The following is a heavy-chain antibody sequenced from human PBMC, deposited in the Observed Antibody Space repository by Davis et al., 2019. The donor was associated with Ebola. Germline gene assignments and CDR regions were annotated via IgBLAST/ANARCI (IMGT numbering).Heavy chain of an antibody. CDR3: ARDRGRGGVVTAIWGKDYYGMDV. V-gene: IGHV4-34*01. Sequence: SETLSLTCTVSGGSISSYYWSWIRQPPGKGLEWIGEINHSGSTNYNPSLKSRVTISVDTSKNQFSLKLSSVTAEDTAVYYCARDRGRGGVVTAIWGKDYYGMDVWGQGTTVTVSS. CDR2: INHSGST. CDR1: GGSISSYY. J-gene: IGHJ6*02. D-gene: IGHD2-21*02.